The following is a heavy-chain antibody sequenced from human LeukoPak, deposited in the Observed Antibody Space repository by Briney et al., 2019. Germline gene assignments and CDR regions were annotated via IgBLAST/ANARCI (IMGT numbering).Heavy chain of an antibody. J-gene: IGHJ5*02. CDR2: ICPGDSDT. CDR1: GYSFTSYW. D-gene: IGHD3-22*01. CDR3: ARLQITMIVENKKQVWFDP. Sequence: GESLKISCKGSGYSFTSYWIGWVRQMPGKGLEWMGIICPGDSDTRYSPSFQGQVTISADKSISTAYLQWSSLKASDTAMYYCARLQITMIVENKKQVWFDPWGQGTLVTVSS. V-gene: IGHV5-51*01.